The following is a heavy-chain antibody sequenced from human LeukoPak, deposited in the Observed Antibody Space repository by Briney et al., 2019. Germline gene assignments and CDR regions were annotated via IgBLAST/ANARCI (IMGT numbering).Heavy chain of an antibody. CDR2: IYSGGST. J-gene: IGHJ6*02. Sequence: GGSLRLSCAASGFTVSSNYMSWVRQAPGKGLEWVSVIYSGGSTYYADSVKGRFTISRDNSKNTLYLQMNSLRAEDTAVYYCARAEVFSYYGMDVWGQWTTVTLSS. V-gene: IGHV3-66*01. CDR3: ARAEVFSYYGMDV. CDR1: GFTVSSNY.